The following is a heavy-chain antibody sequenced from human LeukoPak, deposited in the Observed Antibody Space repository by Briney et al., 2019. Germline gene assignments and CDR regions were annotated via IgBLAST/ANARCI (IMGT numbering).Heavy chain of an antibody. D-gene: IGHD3-22*01. J-gene: IGHJ4*02. Sequence: AGGSLRLSCAASGFTFSGYAMNWVRQAPGKGLEWVSSISGGAGGAAYADSVKGRFTMSRDNSKNMLYLQMNSLRAEDTAVYYCANPITMTTAGDYWGQGTLVTVSS. CDR1: GFTFSGYA. V-gene: IGHV3-23*01. CDR2: ISGGAGGA. CDR3: ANPITMTTAGDY.